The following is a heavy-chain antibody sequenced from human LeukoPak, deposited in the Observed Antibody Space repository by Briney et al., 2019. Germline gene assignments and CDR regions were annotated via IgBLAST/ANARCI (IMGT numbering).Heavy chain of an antibody. CDR2: IIPIFGTA. J-gene: IGHJ4*02. Sequence: ASVKVSCKASGGTFSSYAISWVRQAPGQGLEWMGGIIPIFGTANYAQKFQGRVTITADKSTSTAYMELSSLRSEDTAVHYRARDSGYDGYDYWGQGTLVTVSS. CDR3: ARDSGYDGYDY. V-gene: IGHV1-69*06. CDR1: GGTFSSYA. D-gene: IGHD5-12*01.